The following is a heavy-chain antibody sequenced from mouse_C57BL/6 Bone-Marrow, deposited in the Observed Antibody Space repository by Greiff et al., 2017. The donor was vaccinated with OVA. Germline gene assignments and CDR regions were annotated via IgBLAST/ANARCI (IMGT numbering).Heavy chain of an antibody. V-gene: IGHV5-6*01. D-gene: IGHD1-1*01. Sequence: EVQLVESGGDLVKPGGSLKLSCAASGFTFSSYGMSWVRQTPDKRLEWVATISSGGSYTYYPDSVKGRFTISRDNAKNTLYLQMSSLKSEDTAMYYCARQGAYYYGPAWFAYWGQGTLVTVSA. CDR2: ISSGGSYT. CDR3: ARQGAYYYGPAWFAY. CDR1: GFTFSSYG. J-gene: IGHJ3*01.